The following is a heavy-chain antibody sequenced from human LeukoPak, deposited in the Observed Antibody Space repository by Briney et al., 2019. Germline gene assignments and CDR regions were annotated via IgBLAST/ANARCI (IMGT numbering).Heavy chain of an antibody. CDR3: ARGHHYYDSSAYYY. J-gene: IGHJ4*02. V-gene: IGHV3-74*01. CDR1: GFXFISYW. Sequence: GGSLRLSCAASGFXFISYWIHWVRQAPGKGLVWVSHINSDGSTTSYAATVKGRFTISRETAKNTMYLQLNSLRAEDTAVYYCARGHHYYDSSAYYYWGQGTLVTVSS. CDR2: INSDGSTT. D-gene: IGHD3-22*01.